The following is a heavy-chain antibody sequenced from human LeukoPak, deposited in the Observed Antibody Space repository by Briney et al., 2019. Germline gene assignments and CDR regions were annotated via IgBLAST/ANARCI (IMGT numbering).Heavy chain of an antibody. J-gene: IGHJ4*02. CDR2: IRYDGSNK. V-gene: IGHV3-30*02. D-gene: IGHD2-2*01. CDR3: AKENDIVVVYYFDY. CDR1: GFTFGSYG. Sequence: GGSLRLSCAASGFTFGSYGMHWVRQAPGKGLEWVAFIRYDGSNKYYADSVKGRFTISRDNSKNTLYLQMNSLRAEDTAVYYCAKENDIVVVYYFDYWGQGTLVTVSS.